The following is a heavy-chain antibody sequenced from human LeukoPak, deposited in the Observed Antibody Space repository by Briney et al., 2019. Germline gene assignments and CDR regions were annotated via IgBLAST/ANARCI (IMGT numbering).Heavy chain of an antibody. CDR1: GGTFSSYA. D-gene: IGHD3-10*01. CDR3: ARDLVTMVRGKYYFDY. V-gene: IGHV1-69*13. Sequence: ASVKVSCKASGGTFSSYAISWVRQAHGQGLEWMGGIIPIFGTANYAQKFQGRVTITADESTSTAYMELSSLRSEDTAVYYCARDLVTMVRGKYYFDYWGQGTLVTVSS. J-gene: IGHJ4*02. CDR2: IIPIFGTA.